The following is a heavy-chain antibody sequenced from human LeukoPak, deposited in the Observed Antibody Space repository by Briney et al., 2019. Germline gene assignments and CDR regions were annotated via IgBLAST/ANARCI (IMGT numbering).Heavy chain of an antibody. J-gene: IGHJ4*02. D-gene: IGHD3-22*01. CDR1: GFTVSRNY. CDR2: IYSGGST. V-gene: IGHV3-66*01. Sequence: GGSLRLSCAASGFTVSRNYMTWVRQAPGKGLEWVSVIYSGGSTYYADSVKGRFTISRDNSKNTLYLQMNRLRAKDTAVYYCARVVNNYESSGVFDYWGQGTLVTVSS. CDR3: ARVVNNYESSGVFDY.